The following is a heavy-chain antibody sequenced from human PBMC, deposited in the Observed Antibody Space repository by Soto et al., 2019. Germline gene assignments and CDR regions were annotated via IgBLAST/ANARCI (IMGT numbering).Heavy chain of an antibody. CDR2: LYTSGST. Sequence: PSETLSLTCTVSGASISSYDWSWIRQRAGKGLEWIGRLYTSGSTNYNPSLKSRVTMSVDTSKTQFSLKLSSVTVEDTAVYYCARAPGVFLWGWFDPWGQGTLVTVSS. V-gene: IGHV4-4*07. J-gene: IGHJ5*02. CDR1: GASISSYD. D-gene: IGHD3-10*01. CDR3: ARAPGVFLWGWFDP.